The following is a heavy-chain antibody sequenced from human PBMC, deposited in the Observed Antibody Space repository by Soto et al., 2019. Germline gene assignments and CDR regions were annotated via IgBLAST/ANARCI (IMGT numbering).Heavy chain of an antibody. V-gene: IGHV1-18*01. CDR1: GYTFTSYG. J-gene: IGHJ3*02. D-gene: IGHD1-1*01. Sequence: ASVKVSCKASGYTFTSYGISWVRQAPGQGLEWMGWISAYNGNTNYAQKLQGRVTMTTDTSTSTAYMELRSLRSDDTAVYYCARDNRGNRNNRGSAFDIWGQGTMVTVSS. CDR3: ARDNRGNRNNRGSAFDI. CDR2: ISAYNGNT.